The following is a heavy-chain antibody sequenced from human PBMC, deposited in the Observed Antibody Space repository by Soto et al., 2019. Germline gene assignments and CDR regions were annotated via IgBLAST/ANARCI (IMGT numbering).Heavy chain of an antibody. CDR1: GYSFTSYW. CDR2: IYPGDSDT. D-gene: IGHD3-22*01. V-gene: IGHV5-51*01. J-gene: IGHJ4*02. Sequence: PGESLKISCKGSGYSFTSYWIGWVRQMPGKGLEWMGIIYPGDSDTRYSPSFQGQVTISADKSISTAYLQWSSLKASDTAMYYCARDYYDSSGYYPPDYYFDYWGQGTLVTVSS. CDR3: ARDYYDSSGYYPPDYYFDY.